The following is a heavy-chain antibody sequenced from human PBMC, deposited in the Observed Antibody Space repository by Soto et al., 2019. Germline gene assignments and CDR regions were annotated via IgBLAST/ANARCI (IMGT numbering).Heavy chain of an antibody. Sequence: GASVKVSCKASGYTFNNYDIHWVRQAPGHGLEWMGWMNPNSGNTGYAQKFQGRVIMTRSTSISTAYMELSSLRSEDTAVYYCARSGIMITFGGVIVRNYYYGMDVWGQGTTVTVSS. CDR1: GYTFNNYD. V-gene: IGHV1-8*02. J-gene: IGHJ6*02. CDR2: MNPNSGNT. D-gene: IGHD3-16*02. CDR3: ARSGIMITFGGVIVRNYYYGMDV.